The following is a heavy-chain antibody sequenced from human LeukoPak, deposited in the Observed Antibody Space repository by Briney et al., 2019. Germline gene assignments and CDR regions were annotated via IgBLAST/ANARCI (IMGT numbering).Heavy chain of an antibody. J-gene: IGHJ5*02. CDR1: GGSISSYY. V-gene: IGHV4-4*07. D-gene: IGHD1-26*01. CDR2: IYTSGST. CDR3: ARGTGGSFRFDP. Sequence: SETLSLTCTVSGGSISSYYWSWIRQPAGKGLEWIGRIYTSGSTNYNPSLKSRVTMSVDTSKNQLSLKVTSVTAADTAVYYCARGTGGSFRFDPWGQGTLVTVSS.